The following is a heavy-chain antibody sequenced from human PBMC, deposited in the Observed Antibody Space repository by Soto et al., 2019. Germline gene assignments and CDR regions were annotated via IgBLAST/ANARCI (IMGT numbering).Heavy chain of an antibody. J-gene: IGHJ4*02. CDR2: IDPSDSYT. Sequence: EVQLVQSGAEVKKPGESLRISCKGSGYRFTSSWITWVRQMPGKGLEWMGRIDPSDSYTNFSPSFQGHVTISVDKSFSTAYLQWSSLKASDTAMYYCARLGAAGAIDFWGQGTLVTVSS. CDR3: ARLGAAGAIDF. V-gene: IGHV5-10-1*03. CDR1: GYRFTSSW. D-gene: IGHD6-13*01.